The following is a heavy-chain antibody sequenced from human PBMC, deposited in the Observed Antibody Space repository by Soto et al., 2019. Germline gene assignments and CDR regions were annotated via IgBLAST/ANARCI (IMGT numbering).Heavy chain of an antibody. Sequence: GGSIRLSWAAAGCNFGGYAMSWVRQDPGKGLEWVSAISGSGGSTYYADSVKGRFTISRDDSKNTLYLQMNSLKTEDTAVYYCTTDVERHYDILTGYSYYYYGMDVWGQGTTVTVSS. V-gene: IGHV3-23*01. CDR3: TTDVERHYDILTGYSYYYYGMDV. J-gene: IGHJ6*02. CDR2: ISGSGGST. CDR1: GCNFGGYA. D-gene: IGHD3-9*01.